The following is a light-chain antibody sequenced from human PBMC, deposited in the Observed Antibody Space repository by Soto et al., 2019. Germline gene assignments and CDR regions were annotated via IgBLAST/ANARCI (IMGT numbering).Light chain of an antibody. V-gene: IGLV2-14*01. J-gene: IGLJ2*01. CDR1: SSDVAGYNY. CDR3: SSYTSSSIVV. CDR2: DVN. Sequence: QSALTQPASVSGSPGQSITISCTGTSSDVAGYNYVSWYQQHPGKAPKLMIYDVNNRPSGVSNRVSGSKSGNTASLTISGLQAEDEADYYCSSYTSSSIVVFGGGTKLTVL.